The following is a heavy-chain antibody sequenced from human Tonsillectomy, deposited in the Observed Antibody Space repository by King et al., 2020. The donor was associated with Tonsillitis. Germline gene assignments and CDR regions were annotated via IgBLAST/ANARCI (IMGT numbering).Heavy chain of an antibody. V-gene: IGHV3-20*01. D-gene: IGHD6-19*01. CDR2: INWNGGST. Sequence: QLVQYGGGVVRPGGSLRLSCAASGLTFDDYGMSWVRQAPGKGLEWVSGINWNGGSTGYADSVKGRFTISRDNAKNSLYLQMNSLRAEDTALYHCASSSGWYGRLFDIWGQGTMVTVSS. CDR3: ASSSGWYGRLFDI. CDR1: GLTFDDYG. J-gene: IGHJ3*02.